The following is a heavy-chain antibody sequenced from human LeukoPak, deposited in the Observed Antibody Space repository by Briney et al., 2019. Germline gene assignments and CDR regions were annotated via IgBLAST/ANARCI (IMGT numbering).Heavy chain of an antibody. CDR1: GFIVSSNY. CDR3: ARGWSVGMDV. V-gene: IGHV3-53*01. CDR2: IYSGGNT. J-gene: IGHJ6*02. Sequence: GSLRLSCAASGFIVSSNYMSWVRQAPGKGLEWVSVIYSGGNTYYADSVKGRFTISRDSSKNTVYLQMNSLRAEDTAVYYCARGWSVGMDVWGQGTTVTVSS.